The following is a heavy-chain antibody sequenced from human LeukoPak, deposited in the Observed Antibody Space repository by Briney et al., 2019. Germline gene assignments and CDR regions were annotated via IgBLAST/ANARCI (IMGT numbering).Heavy chain of an antibody. CDR2: ISSSGSTI. Sequence: QPGGSLRLSCAASGFTFSSYEMNWVRRAPGKGLEWVSYISSSGSTIYYADSVKGRFTISRDNAKNSLYLQMNSLRAEDTAVYYCARGTTVTKIDYWGQGTLVTVSS. J-gene: IGHJ4*02. D-gene: IGHD4-17*01. CDR3: ARGTTVTKIDY. V-gene: IGHV3-48*03. CDR1: GFTFSSYE.